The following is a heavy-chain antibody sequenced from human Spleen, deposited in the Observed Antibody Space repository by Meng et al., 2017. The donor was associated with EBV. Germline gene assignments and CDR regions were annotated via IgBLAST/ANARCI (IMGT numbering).Heavy chain of an antibody. V-gene: IGHV4-4*02. CDR2: IHHSGTT. D-gene: IGHD3-22*01. Sequence: VPLHGSGPVLVNPSGTLALTCAVAGVSIGSSDCWTWVRQAPGKGMEWIGEIHHSGTTNYNPSLESRVTIAIDKSDNQFALKVTPVTDADTAVYYCARGLGGHYPTMEYWGQGTLVTVSS. J-gene: IGHJ4*02. CDR1: GVSIGSSDC. CDR3: ARGLGGHYPTMEY.